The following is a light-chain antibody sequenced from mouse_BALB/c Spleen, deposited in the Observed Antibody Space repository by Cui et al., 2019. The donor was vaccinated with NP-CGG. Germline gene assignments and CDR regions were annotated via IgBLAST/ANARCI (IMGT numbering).Light chain of an antibody. CDR3: ALWYSNHWV. CDR2: GTN. Sequence: AFVTQELALTTSPGETVTLTCRSSTGAVTTSNYANWVQEKPDHLFTGLIGGTNNRAPGVPARFSGSLIGDKAALTITGAQTVDETIYFCALWYSNHWVFGGGTKLTVL. J-gene: IGLJ1*01. CDR1: TGAVTTSNY. V-gene: IGLV1*01.